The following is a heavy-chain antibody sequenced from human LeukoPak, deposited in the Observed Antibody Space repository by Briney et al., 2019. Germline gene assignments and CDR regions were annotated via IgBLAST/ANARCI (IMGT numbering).Heavy chain of an antibody. CDR3: VRRGSKTYDFDY. CDR1: GFTFSSYG. CDR2: IWSDGSQK. V-gene: IGHV3-33*08. D-gene: IGHD3-16*01. Sequence: PGGSLRLSCAASGFTFSSYGMHWVRQAPGKGLEWVAVIWSDGSQKYYADSVKGRFTISRDSSKETLDLQMNSLRAEDTALCYCVRRGSKTYDFDYWGQGTLVIVSP. J-gene: IGHJ4*02.